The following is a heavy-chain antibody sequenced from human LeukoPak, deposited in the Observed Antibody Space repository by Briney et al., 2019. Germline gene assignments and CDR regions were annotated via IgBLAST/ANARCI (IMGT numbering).Heavy chain of an antibody. CDR2: ISYDGSNK. D-gene: IGHD6-19*01. CDR3: ARERLVQIDVDDAFDI. J-gene: IGHJ3*02. V-gene: IGHV3-30-3*01. Sequence: GGSLRLSCAASGFTFSSYAMHWVRQAPGKGLEWVAVISYDGSNKYYADSVKGRFTISRDNSKNTLYLQMNSLRAEDTAVYYCARERLVQIDVDDAFDIWGQGTMVTVSS. CDR1: GFTFSSYA.